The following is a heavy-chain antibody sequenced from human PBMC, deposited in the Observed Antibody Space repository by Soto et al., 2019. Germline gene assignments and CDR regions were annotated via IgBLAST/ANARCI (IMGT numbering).Heavy chain of an antibody. CDR1: GFTFSNAW. CDR3: TTDASGLELIIGYYYGMDV. CDR2: IKSKTDGGTT. J-gene: IGHJ6*02. D-gene: IGHD1-7*01. V-gene: IGHV3-15*07. Sequence: GGSLRLSCAASGFTFSNAWMNWVRQAPGKGLEWVGRIKSKTDGGTTDYAAPVKGRFTISRDDSKNTLYLQMNSLKTEATAVYYCTTDASGLELIIGYYYGMDVWGQGTTVTVSS.